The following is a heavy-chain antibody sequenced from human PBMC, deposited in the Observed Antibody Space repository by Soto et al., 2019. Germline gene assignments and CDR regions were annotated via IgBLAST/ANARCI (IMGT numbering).Heavy chain of an antibody. CDR1: GFTFSNYW. V-gene: IGHV3-74*01. CDR3: ARGDCVGAPCYSLAFSFYDYMDV. CDR2: INSDGSVS. Sequence: EVQLVESGGGLVQPGGSLRLSCAASGFTFSNYWMYWVRQAPGKGLVWVSRINSDGSVSSYADSVKGRLTISRDNVKNTLYLQMDSLRAEDTAVYYCARGDCVGAPCYSLAFSFYDYMDVWGKGTTVTVFS. J-gene: IGHJ6*03. D-gene: IGHD2-15*01.